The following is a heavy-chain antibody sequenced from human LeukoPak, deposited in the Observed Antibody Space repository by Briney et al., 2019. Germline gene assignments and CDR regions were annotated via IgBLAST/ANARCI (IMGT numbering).Heavy chain of an antibody. CDR2: ISWDGGST. J-gene: IGHJ6*03. V-gene: IGHV3-43*01. CDR3: AKDPSRRAYYYYYMDV. CDR1: GFTCDDYT. Sequence: GGSLRLSCAASGFTCDDYTMHWVRQAPGKGLEWVSLISWDGGSTYYADSVKGRFTISRDNSKNSLYLQMNSLRTEDTALYYCAKDPSRRAYYYYYMDVWGKGTTVTVSS.